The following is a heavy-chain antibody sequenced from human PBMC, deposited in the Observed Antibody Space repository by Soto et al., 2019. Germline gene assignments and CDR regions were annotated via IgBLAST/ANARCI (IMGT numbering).Heavy chain of an antibody. CDR3: AKIITSRHDYGDPEAHYDAFDI. V-gene: IGHV3-23*01. D-gene: IGHD4-17*01. J-gene: IGHJ3*02. CDR2: VSISDDGR. CDR1: GFAFSSYA. Sequence: EVQLLESGGGLVQPGGSLRLSCVAYGFAFSSYAMSWVRRAPGKGLEWISGVSISDDGRKYADSVKGRFTISRDNSKNTLFLQVNSLRAEETAVYYCAKIITSRHDYGDPEAHYDAFDIWCQATMLTVSS.